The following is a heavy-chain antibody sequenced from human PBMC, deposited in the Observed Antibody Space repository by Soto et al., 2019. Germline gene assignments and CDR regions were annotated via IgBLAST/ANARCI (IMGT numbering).Heavy chain of an antibody. CDR1: GFTFSSYS. J-gene: IGHJ5*02. D-gene: IGHD6-19*01. CDR3: ARTLGHSSGWYELNWFDP. Sequence: EVQLVESGGGLVQPGGSLRLSCAASGFTFSSYSMNWVRQAPGKGLEWVSYISSSSSTIYYADSVKGRFTISRDNAKNSLYLPMNSLRDEDTAVYYCARTLGHSSGWYELNWFDPWGQGTLVTVSS. CDR2: ISSSSSTI. V-gene: IGHV3-48*02.